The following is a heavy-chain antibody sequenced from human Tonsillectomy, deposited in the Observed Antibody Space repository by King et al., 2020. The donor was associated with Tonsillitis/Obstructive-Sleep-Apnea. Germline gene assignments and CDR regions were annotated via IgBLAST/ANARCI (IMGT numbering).Heavy chain of an antibody. J-gene: IGHJ6*02. Sequence: VQLQQWGAGLLKPSETLSLTCAVYGGSFSGYYWSWFRQPPGKGLEWIGEINHSGSTNYNPSLKSRVTISVDTSKNQFSLKLSSVTAADTAVYHCARGKTGYCSSTSCYRGHGMDVWGQGTTVTVSS. D-gene: IGHD2-2*03. CDR2: INHSGST. V-gene: IGHV4-34*01. CDR3: ARGKTGYCSSTSCYRGHGMDV. CDR1: GGSFSGYY.